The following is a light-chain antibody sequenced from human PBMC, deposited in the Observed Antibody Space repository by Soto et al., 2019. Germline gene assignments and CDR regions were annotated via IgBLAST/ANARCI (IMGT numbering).Light chain of an antibody. J-gene: IGKJ2*03. V-gene: IGKV1-5*03. Sequence: DIQMTQSPSTLSASVGDRVTITCRASQSFSSWLAWYQQKPGKAPNLLIYRTSTLGRGVPSRFSARGSRTEFTLTISNLQPDDFATSYCQYYNSDSFYSFGQGTKLEI. CDR3: QYYNSDSFYS. CDR2: RTS. CDR1: QSFSSW.